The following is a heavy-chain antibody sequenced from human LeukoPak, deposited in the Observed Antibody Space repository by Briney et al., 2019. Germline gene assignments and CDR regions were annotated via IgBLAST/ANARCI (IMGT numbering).Heavy chain of an antibody. CDR3: AREVGGYIGERGYFDY. D-gene: IGHD5-12*01. V-gene: IGHV3-66*01. Sequence: PGGSLRLSCAASGFSVIRSFMSWVRQAPGKGLEWVSVIYSDGRTYYADAVKGRFTISRDNSQNTLNLLMNSLRAEDTAVYYCAREVGGYIGERGYFDYWGQGTLVAVSS. CDR1: GFSVIRSF. CDR2: IYSDGRT. J-gene: IGHJ4*02.